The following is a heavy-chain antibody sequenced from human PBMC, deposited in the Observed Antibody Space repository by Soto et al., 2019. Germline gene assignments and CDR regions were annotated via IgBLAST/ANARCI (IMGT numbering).Heavy chain of an antibody. CDR2: ISYDGSNK. CDR1: GFTFSSYA. V-gene: IGHV3-30-3*01. Sequence: GGSLRLSCAASGFTFSSYAMHWVRQAPGKGLEWVAVISYDGSNKYYADSVKGRFTISRDNSKNTLYLQMNSLRAEDTAVYYCARDDTLDYWGQGTLVTVSS. CDR3: ARDDTLDY. J-gene: IGHJ4*02.